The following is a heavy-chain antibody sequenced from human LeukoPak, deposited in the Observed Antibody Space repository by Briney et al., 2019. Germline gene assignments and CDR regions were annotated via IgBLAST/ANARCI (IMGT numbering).Heavy chain of an antibody. CDR3: ARDLLVAATLGN. J-gene: IGHJ4*02. CDR1: GYTFTSYD. Sequence: ASVKVSCKASGYTFTSYDINWVRQATGQGLEWMGWMNPNSGNTGYAQKFQGRVTITRNTSISTAYMELSSLRSEDTAVYYCARDLLVAATLGNWGQGTLVTVSS. D-gene: IGHD2-15*01. CDR2: MNPNSGNT. V-gene: IGHV1-8*03.